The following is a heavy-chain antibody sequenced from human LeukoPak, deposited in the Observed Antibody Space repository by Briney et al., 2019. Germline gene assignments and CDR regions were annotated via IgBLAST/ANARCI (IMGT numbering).Heavy chain of an antibody. CDR1: GFTFSTYG. CDR3: AREYSSSSNYYGMDV. CDR2: ISTSSSYI. V-gene: IGHV3-21*01. D-gene: IGHD6-6*01. Sequence: LGGSLRLSCAASGFTFSTYGMHWVRQAPGKGLEWVSSISTSSSYIYYADSVKGRFTISRDNAKNSLYLQMHSLRAEDTAMYYCAREYSSSSNYYGMDVWGQGTTVTVSS. J-gene: IGHJ6*02.